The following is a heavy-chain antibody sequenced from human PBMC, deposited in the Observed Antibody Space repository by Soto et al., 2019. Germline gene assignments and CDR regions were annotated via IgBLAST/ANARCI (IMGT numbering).Heavy chain of an antibody. CDR2: IYYSGST. Sequence: QVQLQESGPGLVEPSETLSLTCTVSGVSISSYYWSWILQPPGKGLEWVGYIYYSGSTNFNPSLKCRVTISVDTTKNQFALKLSSVTAADTAVYYGARLLFGAANWFDPWGQGTLVTVSS. CDR1: GVSISSYY. V-gene: IGHV4-59*01. D-gene: IGHD3-10*01. J-gene: IGHJ5*02. CDR3: ARLLFGAANWFDP.